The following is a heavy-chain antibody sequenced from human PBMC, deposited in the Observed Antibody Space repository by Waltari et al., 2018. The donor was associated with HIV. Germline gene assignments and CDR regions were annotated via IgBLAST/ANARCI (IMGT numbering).Heavy chain of an antibody. V-gene: IGHV4-4*07. Sequence: QVQLQQSGPRLMKPSETLSLTCIVSGGSINSYYWNWIRQPAGKALEWIGRIYTSGSTKYNPSLKSRVSMSIATSKNQFSLNLTSVTAADTAVYYCARGTYYFDTSSGYPTLDLWGRGTLVTVSP. J-gene: IGHJ2*01. CDR2: IYTSGST. D-gene: IGHD3-22*01. CDR3: ARGTYYFDTSSGYPTLDL. CDR1: GGSINSYY.